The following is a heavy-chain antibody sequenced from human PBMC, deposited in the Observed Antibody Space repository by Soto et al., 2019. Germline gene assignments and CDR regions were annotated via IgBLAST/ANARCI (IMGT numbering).Heavy chain of an antibody. CDR2: ISYDGSNK. J-gene: IGHJ4*02. V-gene: IGHV3-30-3*01. D-gene: IGHD3-22*01. CDR3: ARDTYYYDSSGYYYSLFDY. Sequence: QVPLVESGGGVVQPGRSLRLSCAASGFTFSSYAMHWVRQAPGKGLEWVAVISYDGSNKYYADSVKGRFTISRDNSKNTLYLQMNSLRAEDTAVYYCARDTYYYDSSGYYYSLFDYWGQGTLVTVSS. CDR1: GFTFSSYA.